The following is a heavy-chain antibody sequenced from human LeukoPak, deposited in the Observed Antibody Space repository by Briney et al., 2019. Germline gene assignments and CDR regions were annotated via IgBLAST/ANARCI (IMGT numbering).Heavy chain of an antibody. CDR3: ARAPAYYYDSSGSILDY. D-gene: IGHD3-22*01. Sequence: GGSLRLSCAASGFTFSNYMMHWVRQAPGKGLVWVSRIKSDGITITYADSVKGRFTISRDNAKNSLYLQMNSLRAEDTAVYYCARAPAYYYDSSGSILDYWGQGTLVTVSS. CDR2: IKSDGITI. V-gene: IGHV3-74*01. J-gene: IGHJ4*02. CDR1: GFTFSNYM.